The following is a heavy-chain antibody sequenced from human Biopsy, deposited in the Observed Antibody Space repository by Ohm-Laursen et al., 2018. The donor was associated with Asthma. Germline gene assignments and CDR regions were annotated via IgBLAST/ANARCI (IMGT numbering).Heavy chain of an antibody. Sequence: ASSVKASCKTSGYTFNSAGITWVRQAPGQVLEWMGWISVYNGNTKVAQKLQDRVTMITDTSTSTAYMELRSLRSDDTAVYFCARAVDYSHYYGIDVWGQGTTVTVS. V-gene: IGHV1-18*01. D-gene: IGHD3-10*01. CDR1: GYTFNSAG. J-gene: IGHJ6*02. CDR2: ISVYNGNT. CDR3: ARAVDYSHYYGIDV.